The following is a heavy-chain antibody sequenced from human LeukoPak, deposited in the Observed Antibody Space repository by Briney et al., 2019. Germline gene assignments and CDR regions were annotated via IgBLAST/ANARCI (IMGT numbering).Heavy chain of an antibody. CDR1: GGSFSGYY. CDR3: ARDDYVWGSYRYGLHFDY. V-gene: IGHV4-34*01. CDR2: INHSGST. D-gene: IGHD3-16*02. J-gene: IGHJ4*02. Sequence: PSETLSLTCAVYGGSFSGYYWGWIRQPPGKGLEWIGEINHSGSTNYNPSLKSRVTISVDTSKNQFSLKLSSVTAADTAVYYCARDDYVWGSYRYGLHFDYWGQGTLVTVSS.